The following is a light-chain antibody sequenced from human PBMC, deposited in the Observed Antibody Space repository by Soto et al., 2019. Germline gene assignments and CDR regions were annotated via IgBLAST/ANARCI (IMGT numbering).Light chain of an antibody. CDR3: QHYGRSPTSWT. Sequence: EIVLTQSPGTLSLSPGERATLSCRASQSVSSNYLAWYQQKPGQPTRLLISDASSRVTGIPDRFRGSGSGTYFTLTISGLEPEDFAVYYCQHYGRSPTSWTFGQGTKVEIK. J-gene: IGKJ1*01. V-gene: IGKV3-20*01. CDR2: DAS. CDR1: QSVSSNY.